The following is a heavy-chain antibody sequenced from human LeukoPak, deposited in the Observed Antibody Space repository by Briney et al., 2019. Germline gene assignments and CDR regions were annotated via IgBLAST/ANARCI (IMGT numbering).Heavy chain of an antibody. CDR3: ARRGRHDAFDI. CDR2: IYHSGST. V-gene: IGHV4-30-2*01. CDR1: GFTFSDYY. J-gene: IGHJ3*02. Sequence: LRLSCAASGFTFSDYYMSWIRQPPGKGLEWIGYIYHSGSTYYNPSLKSRVTISVDRSKNQFSLKLSSVTAADTAVYYCARRGRHDAFDIWGQGTMVTVSS.